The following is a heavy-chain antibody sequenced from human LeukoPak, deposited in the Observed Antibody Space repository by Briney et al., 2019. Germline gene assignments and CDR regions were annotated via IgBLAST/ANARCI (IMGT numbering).Heavy chain of an antibody. V-gene: IGHV4-39*01. J-gene: IGHJ4*02. CDR3: GRQAAAGAGGDY. Sequence: PSETLSLTCTVSGGSISGSSYFGGWIRQPPGKGLEWIGSIYYSGSTYYNPSLKSRVTISVDMSKNQFSLKLNSVTAADTAVYYCGRQAAAGAGGDYWDQGTLVTVSS. CDR1: GGSISGSSYF. CDR2: IYYSGST. D-gene: IGHD6-13*01.